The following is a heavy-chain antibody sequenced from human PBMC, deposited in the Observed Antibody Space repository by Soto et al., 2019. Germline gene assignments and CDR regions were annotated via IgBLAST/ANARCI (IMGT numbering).Heavy chain of an antibody. CDR3: ARGGDWKFDF. Sequence: SETLSLTCAVSGDSITSDKWWSWVRQPPGKGLEWIAEIHHSGRTNCKPPLKSRVTISVEKSKNQFSLELSSMTAADTAVYYCARGGDWKFDFWGQGSLVTVSS. CDR1: GDSITSDKW. CDR2: IHHSGRT. D-gene: IGHD2-21*02. V-gene: IGHV4-4*02. J-gene: IGHJ4*02.